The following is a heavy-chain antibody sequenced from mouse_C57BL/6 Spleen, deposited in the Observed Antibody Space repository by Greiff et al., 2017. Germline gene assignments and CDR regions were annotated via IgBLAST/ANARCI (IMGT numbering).Heavy chain of an antibody. Sequence: VQLQQSGPVLVKPGASVKMSCKASGYTFTDYYMNWVKQSHGKSLEWIGVINPYNGGTSYNQKFKGKATLTVDKSSSTAYMELNSLTSEDSAVYYCARGGKVTGSFDYWGQGTTLTVSS. D-gene: IGHD4-1*01. CDR1: GYTFTDYY. CDR2: INPYNGGT. CDR3: ARGGKVTGSFDY. V-gene: IGHV1-19*01. J-gene: IGHJ2*01.